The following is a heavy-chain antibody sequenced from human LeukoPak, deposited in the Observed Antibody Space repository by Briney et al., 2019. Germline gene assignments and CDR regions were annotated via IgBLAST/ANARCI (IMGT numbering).Heavy chain of an antibody. V-gene: IGHV3-74*01. CDR3: AKDLSRGYSYGPDY. CDR1: GFSLSGYW. J-gene: IGHJ4*02. Sequence: GGSLRLSCVASGFSLSGYWMYWVRQAPGKGLMYISRNNGDGSTTNYADVVKGRFTMSRDNVKNTLYLQMNSLRPEDTAMYYCAKDLSRGYSYGPDYWGQGTLVTVSS. D-gene: IGHD5-18*01. CDR2: NNGDGSTT.